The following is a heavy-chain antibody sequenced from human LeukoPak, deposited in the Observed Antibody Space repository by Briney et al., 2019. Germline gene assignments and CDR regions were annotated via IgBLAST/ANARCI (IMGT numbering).Heavy chain of an antibody. Sequence: GGSLRLSCAASGFTFSSYWMHWVRQAPGKGLVWVSRINTDGSSTSYADSVKGRFTISRDNAKNTLYLQMNSLRAKDTAVYYCAREGLYYDFWSGNEYFQHWGQGTLVTVSS. CDR3: AREGLYYDFWSGNEYFQH. D-gene: IGHD3-3*01. V-gene: IGHV3-74*01. CDR1: GFTFSSYW. J-gene: IGHJ1*01. CDR2: INTDGSST.